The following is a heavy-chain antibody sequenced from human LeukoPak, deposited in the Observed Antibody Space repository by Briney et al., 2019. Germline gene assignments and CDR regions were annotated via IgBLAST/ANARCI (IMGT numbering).Heavy chain of an antibody. CDR3: ARDVGAMVRGVIGPFDY. V-gene: IGHV1-8*01. D-gene: IGHD3-10*01. CDR2: MNPNSGNT. CDR1: GYTFTSYD. Sequence: ASVKVSCKASGYTFTSYDINWVRQATGQGLEWMGWMNPNSGNTGYAQKFQGRVTITRDTSASTAYMELSSLRSEDTAVYYCARDVGAMVRGVIGPFDYWGQGTLVTVSS. J-gene: IGHJ4*02.